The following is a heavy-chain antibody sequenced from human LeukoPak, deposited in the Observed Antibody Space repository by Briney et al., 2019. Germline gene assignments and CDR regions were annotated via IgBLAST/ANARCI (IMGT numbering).Heavy chain of an antibody. D-gene: IGHD5-24*01. CDR2: INHSGRT. Sequence: PSETLSLTCAVYGGSFSGYYWSWIRQPPGKGLEWIGEINHSGRTNYNPSLKSRVIMSVDTSKTQLSLKLSSVTAADTAVYYCARFCPTNYMDVWGKGTTVTVSS. V-gene: IGHV4-34*01. CDR3: ARFCPTNYMDV. J-gene: IGHJ6*03. CDR1: GGSFSGYY.